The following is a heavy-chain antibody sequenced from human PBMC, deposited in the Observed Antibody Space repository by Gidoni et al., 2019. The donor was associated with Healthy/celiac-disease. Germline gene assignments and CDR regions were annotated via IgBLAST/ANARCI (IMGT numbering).Heavy chain of an antibody. CDR1: GDTLTDLS. CDR3: ATHPSSSWFHDGYYFDY. CDR2: FDPEDGET. V-gene: IGHV1-24*01. D-gene: IGHD6-13*01. Sequence: QVQLVQSGAEVKKPVASVKVSFKGSGDTLTDLSMHWVRQAPGKGLEWLGGFDPEDGETIYAQKFQGRVTMTEDTSTDTAYMELSSLRSEDTAVYYCATHPSSSWFHDGYYFDYWGQGTLVTVSS. J-gene: IGHJ4*02.